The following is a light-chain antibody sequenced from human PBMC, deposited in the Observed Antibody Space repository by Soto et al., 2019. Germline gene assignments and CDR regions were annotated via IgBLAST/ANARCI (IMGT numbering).Light chain of an antibody. CDR3: QQSYSSPYT. CDR1: QDIRIY. CDR2: TTS. J-gene: IGKJ2*01. V-gene: IGKV1-39*01. Sequence: DIQMTQSPSSLSASVGDRVTITCQASQDIRIYLNWLQQKPGKAPSLLIYTTSSLQSGVPSRFSGSGSGTDFTLTIGGLQPADFAIYYCQQSYSSPYTFGLGTKVQIK.